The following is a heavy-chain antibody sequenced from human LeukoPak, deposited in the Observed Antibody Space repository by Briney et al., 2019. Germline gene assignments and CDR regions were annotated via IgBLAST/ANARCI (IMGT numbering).Heavy chain of an antibody. CDR1: GGSISSSSSY. Sequence: PSETLSLTCTVSGGSISSSSSYWGWIRQPPGKGLEWIGSIYHSVSTYYNPSLKSRVTISVDTSKDQFSLRLSSVTAADTAVYYCASLGTLRSWGQGTLVTVSS. D-gene: IGHD3-10*01. V-gene: IGHV4-39*01. CDR2: IYHSVST. CDR3: ASLGTLRS. J-gene: IGHJ5*02.